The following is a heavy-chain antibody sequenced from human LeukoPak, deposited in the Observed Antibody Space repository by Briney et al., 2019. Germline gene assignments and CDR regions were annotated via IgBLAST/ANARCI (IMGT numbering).Heavy chain of an antibody. CDR2: ISYDGSNK. CDR3: ARDLTIYGSGSYSPPDY. D-gene: IGHD3-10*01. V-gene: IGHV3-30*03. J-gene: IGHJ4*02. CDR1: GFTFSSYG. Sequence: GGSLRLSCAASGFTFSSYGMHWVRQAPGKGLEWVAVISYDGSNKYYADSVKGRFTISRDNSKNTLYLQMNSLRAEDTAVYYCARDLTIYGSGSYSPPDYWGQGTLVTVSS.